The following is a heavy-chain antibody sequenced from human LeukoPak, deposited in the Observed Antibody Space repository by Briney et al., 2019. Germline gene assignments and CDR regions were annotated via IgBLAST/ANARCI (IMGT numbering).Heavy chain of an antibody. D-gene: IGHD3-22*01. CDR3: ARSEYYSDSSGYSWFDP. J-gene: IGHJ5*02. CDR1: GYTFTSYA. V-gene: IGHV7-4-1*02. Sequence: ASVKVSCKASGYTFTSYAMNWVRQAPGQGLEWMGWINTNTGNPTYAQGFTGRFVFSLDTSVSTAYLQISSLKAEDTAVYYCARSEYYSDSSGYSWFDPWGQGTLVTVSS. CDR2: INTNTGNP.